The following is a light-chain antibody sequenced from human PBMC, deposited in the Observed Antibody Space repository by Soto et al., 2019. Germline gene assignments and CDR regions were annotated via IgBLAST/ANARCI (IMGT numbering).Light chain of an antibody. V-gene: IGLV2-14*03. Sequence: QSVLTQPASVSGSPGQSITISCTGTSSDVGGYNYVSWYQQHPGKAPKLMIYDVGNRPSGVSDRFSGSKSGNTASLTISGLQAEDEADYDCSSYTSSSTYVIFGGGAKLSVL. CDR3: SSYTSSSTYVI. CDR2: DVG. J-gene: IGLJ2*01. CDR1: SSDVGGYNY.